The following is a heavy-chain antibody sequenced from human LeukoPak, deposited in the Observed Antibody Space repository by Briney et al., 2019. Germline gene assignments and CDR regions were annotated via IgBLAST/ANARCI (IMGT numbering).Heavy chain of an antibody. CDR2: ISGSGGST. Sequence: PGGSLRLSCEASGFTFSSYAIAWVRQAPGKGLEWVSAISGSGGSTYYADSVKGRFTISRDNSKNTLYLQMNSLRAEDTAVYYRAKERRHVLRYFDWLGYNWFDPWGQGTLVTVSS. J-gene: IGHJ5*02. V-gene: IGHV3-23*01. CDR3: AKERRHVLRYFDWLGYNWFDP. D-gene: IGHD3-9*01. CDR1: GFTFSSYA.